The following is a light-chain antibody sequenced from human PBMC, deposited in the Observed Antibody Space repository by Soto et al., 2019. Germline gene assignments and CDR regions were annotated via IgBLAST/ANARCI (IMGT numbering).Light chain of an antibody. CDR2: GAS. J-gene: IGKJ4*01. CDR1: QSVSSSY. V-gene: IGKV3-20*01. CDR3: QQYGSSPLT. Sequence: EIVLTQSPGTLSLSPGERATLSCRASQSVSSSYLAWYQQKPGQAPRLLIYGASSRATGIPDRFSGSGSGTDFTLTLSTPEPEDFAVYYCQQYGSSPLTFGGGTKVEIK.